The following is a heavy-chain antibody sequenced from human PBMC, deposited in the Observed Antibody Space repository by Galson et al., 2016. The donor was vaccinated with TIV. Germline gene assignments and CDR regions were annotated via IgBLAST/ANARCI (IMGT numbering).Heavy chain of an antibody. D-gene: IGHD3-3*01. CDR2: IGWHGGDI. J-gene: IGHJ6*02. CDR3: VKDTGEFSSPYYSYGMDV. V-gene: IGHV3-9*01. Sequence: SLRLSCAASGFGFGDFAMHWVRQAPGKGLEWVSGIGWHGGDIGYGDSGKGRFTLSRDNAKNFLYLQMNSLRPEDTALYYCVKDTGEFSSPYYSYGMDVWGQGTTVTVSS. CDR1: GFGFGDFA.